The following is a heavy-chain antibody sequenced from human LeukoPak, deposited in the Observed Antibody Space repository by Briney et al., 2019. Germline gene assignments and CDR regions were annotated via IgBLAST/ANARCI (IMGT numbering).Heavy chain of an antibody. D-gene: IGHD3-3*01. CDR1: GGSISSSSYY. CDR3: ARDSSYYDFWSGYWGANWFDP. CDR2: IYYTGST. J-gene: IGHJ5*02. V-gene: IGHV4-39*07. Sequence: SETLSLTCTVSGGSISSSSYYWGWIRQPPGKGLEWIGNIYYTGSTYYNPSLKSRVTISVDTSKNQFSLKLSSVTAADTAVYYCARDSSYYDFWSGYWGANWFDPWGQGTLVTVSS.